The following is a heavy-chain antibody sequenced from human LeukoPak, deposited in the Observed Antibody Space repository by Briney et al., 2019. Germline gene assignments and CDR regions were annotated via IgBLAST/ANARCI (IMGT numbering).Heavy chain of an antibody. CDR2: IYTRGNT. J-gene: IGHJ6*03. CDR1: GGSISSGSYS. D-gene: IGHD3-10*01. Sequence: SETLSLTCSVSGGSISSGSYSWSWIRQPAGKGLEWIGRIYTRGNTNYNPSLKSRVTISVDTSKNQFSLKLSSVTAADTAVYYCARGEYHYGSGNYGGYYYYMDVWGKGTTVTVSS. V-gene: IGHV4-61*02. CDR3: ARGEYHYGSGNYGGYYYYMDV.